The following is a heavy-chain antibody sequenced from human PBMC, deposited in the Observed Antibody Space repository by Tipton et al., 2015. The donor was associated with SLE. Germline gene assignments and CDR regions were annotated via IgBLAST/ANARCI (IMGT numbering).Heavy chain of an antibody. V-gene: IGHV4-59*08. J-gene: IGHJ3*02. Sequence: LRLSCAVYGGSFSGYYWSWIRQPPGKGLEWIGYIYYSGSTNHNPSLKSRVTISVDTSKNQFSLKLSSVTAADTAVYYCARRMITFGGVTPPYAFDIWGQGTMVTVSS. CDR1: GGSFSGYY. D-gene: IGHD3-16*01. CDR2: IYYSGST. CDR3: ARRMITFGGVTPPYAFDI.